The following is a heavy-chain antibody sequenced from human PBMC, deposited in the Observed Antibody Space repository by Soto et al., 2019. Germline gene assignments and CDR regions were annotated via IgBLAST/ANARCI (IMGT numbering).Heavy chain of an antibody. CDR1: GGSISSGGYY. CDR3: ARVDYYDSSGYYPDY. Sequence: PSETLSLTCTVSGGSISSGGYYWSWIRQHPGKGLEWIGYIYYSGSTYYNPSLKSRVTISVDTSKNQFSLKLSSVTAADTAVYYCARVDYYDSSGYYPDYWGQGTLVTVSS. V-gene: IGHV4-31*03. D-gene: IGHD3-22*01. CDR2: IYYSGST. J-gene: IGHJ4*02.